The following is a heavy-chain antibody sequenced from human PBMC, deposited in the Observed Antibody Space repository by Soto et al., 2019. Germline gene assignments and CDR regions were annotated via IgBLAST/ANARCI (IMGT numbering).Heavy chain of an antibody. CDR1: GDSISSRTYY. CDR3: ARRDQNWFDP. Sequence: PSETLSLTCTVSGDSISSRTYYWGWIRQPPGKGLEWIGNIYYSGSTYYNPSLKSRVTISVDTSKNQFSLKLSSVTAADTAVYYCARRDQNWFDPWGQGTLVTAPQ. V-gene: IGHV4-39*01. J-gene: IGHJ5*02. CDR2: IYYSGST.